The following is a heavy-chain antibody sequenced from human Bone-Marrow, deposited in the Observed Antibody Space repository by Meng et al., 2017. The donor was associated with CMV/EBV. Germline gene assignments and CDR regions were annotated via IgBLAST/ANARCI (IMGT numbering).Heavy chain of an antibody. J-gene: IGHJ6*02. CDR2: INFHVGDT. V-gene: IGHV1-18*01. CDR3: ARDLVGYCSSSSCYGSYYYYGMDV. D-gene: IGHD2-2*01. CDR1: AYTFNNYP. Sequence: ASVKVSCKTSAYTFNNYPINWVRQAPGRGLQWMGRINFHVGDTKLAQSFQDRVTLTADRSTRSTYMELRNLTSDDTAVYYCARDLVGYCSSSSCYGSYYYYGMDVWGQGTTVTVSS.